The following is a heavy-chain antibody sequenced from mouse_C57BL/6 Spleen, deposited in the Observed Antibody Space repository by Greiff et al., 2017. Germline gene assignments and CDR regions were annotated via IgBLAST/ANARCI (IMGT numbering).Heavy chain of an antibody. Sequence: VQLQESGPCLVQPSQSLSITCTVSGFSLTSYGVHWVRQPPGKGLEWLGVIGSGGSTDYNAAFIFRQSISKDNSKSQVFFKMNSLQADYTAIYYCAIYDYDVGYSMDYWGQGTSVTVSS. CDR2: IGSGGST. D-gene: IGHD2-4*01. CDR1: GFSLTSYG. J-gene: IGHJ4*01. CDR3: AIYDYDVGYSMDY. V-gene: IGHV2-4*01.